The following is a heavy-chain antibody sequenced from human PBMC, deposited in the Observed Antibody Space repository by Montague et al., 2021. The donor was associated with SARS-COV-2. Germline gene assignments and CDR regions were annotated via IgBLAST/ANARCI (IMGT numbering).Heavy chain of an antibody. CDR3: ARRSLGYCSGGSCYSAFDP. Sequence: SETLSLTCTVSGGSISSYYWSWIRQPPGKGLEWIGYIYYSGSTNYNPSLKSRVTISVDTSRNLFSLKLSSVTAADTAVYYCARRSLGYCSGGSCYSAFDPWGQGTLVTVSS. V-gene: IGHV4-59*01. J-gene: IGHJ5*02. CDR2: IYYSGST. CDR1: GGSISSYY. D-gene: IGHD2-15*01.